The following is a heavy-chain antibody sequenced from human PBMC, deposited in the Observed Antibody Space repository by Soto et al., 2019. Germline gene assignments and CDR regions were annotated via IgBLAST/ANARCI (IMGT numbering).Heavy chain of an antibody. CDR1: GYTFTGYY. CDR3: ARSDFWSADGNGDYGMDV. V-gene: IGHV1-2*02. D-gene: IGHD3-3*01. CDR2: INPNSGGT. J-gene: IGHJ6*02. Sequence: ASVKVSCKASGYTFTGYYMHWVRQAPGQGLEWMGWINPNSGGTNDAQKFQGRVTMTRDTSISTAYMELSRLRSDDTAVYYCARSDFWSADGNGDYGMDVWGQGTSVTVSS.